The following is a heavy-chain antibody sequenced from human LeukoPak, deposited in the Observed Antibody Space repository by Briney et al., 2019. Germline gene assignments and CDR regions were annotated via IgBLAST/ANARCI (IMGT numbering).Heavy chain of an antibody. CDR3: ATLGAYGDSIDY. J-gene: IGHJ4*02. CDR2: INPSGGST. D-gene: IGHD4-17*01. Sequence: ASVKVSCKASGYTFTSYYMHWVRQAPGQGLEWMGIINPSGGSTSYAQKFQGRVTMTRDASTSTVYMELSSLRSEDTAVYYCATLGAYGDSIDYWGQGTLVTVSS. CDR1: GYTFTSYY. V-gene: IGHV1-46*01.